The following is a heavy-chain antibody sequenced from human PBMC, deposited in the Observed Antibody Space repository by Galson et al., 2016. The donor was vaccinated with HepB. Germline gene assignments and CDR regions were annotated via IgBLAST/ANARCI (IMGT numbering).Heavy chain of an antibody. J-gene: IGHJ4*02. V-gene: IGHV3-11*06. CDR3: AREGGRKVDY. Sequence: SLRLSCAASGFTFSDYYMSWIRQAPGQGLEYVSYISSSGNYRNYADFVKGRFTISRDNAKNSLYLQMNSLRAEDTAVYYRAREGGRKVDYWGQGTLVTVSS. CDR2: ISSSGNYR. CDR1: GFTFSDYY.